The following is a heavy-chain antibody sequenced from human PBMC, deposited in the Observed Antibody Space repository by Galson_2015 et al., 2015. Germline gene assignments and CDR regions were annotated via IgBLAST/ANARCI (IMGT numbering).Heavy chain of an antibody. CDR2: IYSGGST. J-gene: IGHJ3*02. CDR1: GFPVSSNY. Sequence: SLRLSCAASGFPVSSNYMGWVRQAPGKGLEWVSVIYSGGSTYYADSVKGRFTISRSHSNNTLYLQMNSLRAEDTAVYYCARDRTLAGTIDAFDIWGQGTMVTVSS. D-gene: IGHD6-19*01. CDR3: ARDRTLAGTIDAFDI. V-gene: IGHV3-53*01.